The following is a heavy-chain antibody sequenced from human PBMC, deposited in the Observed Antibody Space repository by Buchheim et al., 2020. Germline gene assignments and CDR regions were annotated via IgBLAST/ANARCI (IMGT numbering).Heavy chain of an antibody. V-gene: IGHV3-7*01. Sequence: EVQLVESGGGLVQPGGSLRLSCAASGFTFSSYWMSWVRQAPGKGLEWVANIKQDGSEKYYVDSVKGRFTISRDNAKNSLYLKMNSLRAEDTAVYYCARDRSSWFGELLYLYYYYDGMDVWGQGTT. J-gene: IGHJ6*02. CDR3: ARDRSSWFGELLYLYYYYDGMDV. CDR2: IKQDGSEK. CDR1: GFTFSSYW. D-gene: IGHD3-10*01.